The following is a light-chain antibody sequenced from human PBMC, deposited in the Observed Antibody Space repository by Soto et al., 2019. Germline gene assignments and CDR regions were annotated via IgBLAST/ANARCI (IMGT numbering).Light chain of an antibody. J-gene: IGLJ3*02. Sequence: QSALTQPPSASGSPGQSVTISCTGTSSDVGGHDYVSWYQQNPGKAPKLMIYEVSKRASGVPDRYSASKSGNTASLTVSGLQAEDEADYYCSSYAGSHKWVFGGGTKLTVL. CDR3: SSYAGSHKWV. CDR2: EVS. CDR1: SSDVGGHDY. V-gene: IGLV2-8*01.